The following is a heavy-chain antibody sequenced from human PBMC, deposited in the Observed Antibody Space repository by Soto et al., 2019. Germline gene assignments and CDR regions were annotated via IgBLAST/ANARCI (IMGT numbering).Heavy chain of an antibody. CDR1: GYSFASYG. V-gene: IGHV1-18*01. Sequence: QVQLVQSGGEVQKPGASVRVSCKASGYSFASYGINWVRQAPGQGLQWMGWISPYGFTNYAQKFQGRFTMTTDTSTTTAYMDLRSLRSDDTAVYYCARGAVSIAALQDHDALHIWGQGTMVTVSS. D-gene: IGHD6-6*01. CDR2: ISPYGFT. J-gene: IGHJ3*02. CDR3: ARGAVSIAALQDHDALHI.